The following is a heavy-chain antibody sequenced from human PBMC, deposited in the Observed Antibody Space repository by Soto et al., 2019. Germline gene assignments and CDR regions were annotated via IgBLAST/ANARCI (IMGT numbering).Heavy chain of an antibody. CDR3: ARQIASGSYYLDY. J-gene: IGHJ4*02. D-gene: IGHD3-10*01. V-gene: IGHV4-39*01. Sequence: SETLSLTCTVSCGSVSSSAHYWAWIRQSPGKGLEYIGCVYYTGNTYYYPSLKSRITISMDTSKNQFSLRLSSLTAADTAVYYCARQIASGSYYLDYWGQGTPVTVSS. CDR1: CGSVSSSAHY. CDR2: VYYTGNT.